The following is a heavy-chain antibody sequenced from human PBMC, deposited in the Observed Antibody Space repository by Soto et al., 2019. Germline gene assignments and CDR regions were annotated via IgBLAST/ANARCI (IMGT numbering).Heavy chain of an antibody. CDR3: SSNRSDFYGWLDP. D-gene: IGHD2-21*02. Sequence: QVQLLQSGAEVKEPGASVKVSCKASGYTFTNYAVSWVRQAPGQGLEWMGWYTPYIAYGQSAKKFQGRVSMTTDTSTNTAYMEPKSPTSDDSAVYYCSSNRSDFYGWLDPWGQGSLVTVSS. V-gene: IGHV1-18*04. CDR1: GYTFTNYA. J-gene: IGHJ5*02. CDR2: YTPYIAYG.